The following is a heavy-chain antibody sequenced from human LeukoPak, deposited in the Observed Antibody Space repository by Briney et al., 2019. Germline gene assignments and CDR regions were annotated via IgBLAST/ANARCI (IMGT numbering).Heavy chain of an antibody. D-gene: IGHD3-10*01. CDR2: IYYSGST. CDR1: GGSISSGGYY. CDR3: ARSLLANYFDY. J-gene: IGHJ4*02. Sequence: SGTLSLTCTVSGGSISSGGYYWSWIRQHPGKGLEWIGYIYYSGSTYYNPSLKSRVTISVDTSKNQFSLKLSSVAAADTAVYYCARSLLANYFDYWGQGTLVTVSS. V-gene: IGHV4-31*03.